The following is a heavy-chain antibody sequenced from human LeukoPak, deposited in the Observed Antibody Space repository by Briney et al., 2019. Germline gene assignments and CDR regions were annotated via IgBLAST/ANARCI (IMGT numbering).Heavy chain of an antibody. Sequence: GGSLRLSCAASGFTFSSYWMSWVRQAPGKGLEWVANIKQDGSEKYYVDSVKGRFTISRDNAKNSLYLQMNSLRAEDTAVYYCAQGLEGFGGYCSGGSCYFSYCGQGTLVTVSS. J-gene: IGHJ4*02. CDR2: IKQDGSEK. CDR3: AQGLEGFGGYCSGGSCYFSY. D-gene: IGHD2-15*01. CDR1: GFTFSSYW. V-gene: IGHV3-7*01.